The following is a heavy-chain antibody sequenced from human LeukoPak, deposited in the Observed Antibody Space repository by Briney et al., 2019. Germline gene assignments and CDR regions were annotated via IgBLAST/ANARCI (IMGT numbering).Heavy chain of an antibody. Sequence: ASVKVSCKASGYTFSSHGVTWVRQAPGQGLEWMGWISAYNGNTNYAQKLQDRVTLTTDTSTNTAYMELRSLRSDDTAAYYCARALYSSGWYDYWGQGTLVTVSS. J-gene: IGHJ4*02. V-gene: IGHV1-18*01. CDR2: ISAYNGNT. CDR1: GYTFSSHG. CDR3: ARALYSSGWYDY. D-gene: IGHD6-19*01.